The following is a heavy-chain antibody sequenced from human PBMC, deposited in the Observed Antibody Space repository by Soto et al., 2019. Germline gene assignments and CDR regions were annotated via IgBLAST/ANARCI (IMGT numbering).Heavy chain of an antibody. CDR1: GFTFSTYA. D-gene: IGHD6-19*01. V-gene: IGHV3-23*01. Sequence: GGSLRLSCAASGFTFSTYAMSWVRQAPGKGLEWVSAISGSGDSTYYADSVKGRFTISRDNSKNTLYLQMNSLRAEDTAMYYCQPIAPGGSGGGGDYWGQGTLVTVSS. CDR3: QPIAPGGSGGGGDY. J-gene: IGHJ4*02. CDR2: ISGSGDST.